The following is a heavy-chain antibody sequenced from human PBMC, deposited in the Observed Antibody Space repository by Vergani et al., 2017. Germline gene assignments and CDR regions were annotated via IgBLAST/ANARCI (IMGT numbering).Heavy chain of an antibody. Sequence: EVQLVESGGGLVQPGGSLRLSCAASGFTFSSYEMNWVRQAPGKGLEWVSYISSSGSTIYYADSVKGRFTISRDNAKNSLDLQMNSLRAEDTAVYYCARAAAATYEGRYYYYYGMDVWGQGTTVTVSS. J-gene: IGHJ6*02. CDR1: GFTFSSYE. CDR2: ISSSGSTI. D-gene: IGHD6-13*01. CDR3: ARAAAATYEGRYYYYYGMDV. V-gene: IGHV3-48*03.